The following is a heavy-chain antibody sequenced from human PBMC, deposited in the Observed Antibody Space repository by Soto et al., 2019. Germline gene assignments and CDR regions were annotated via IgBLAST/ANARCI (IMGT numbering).Heavy chain of an antibody. Sequence: SETLSLTCTVSGGSISSYYWSWIRQPPGKGLEWIGYIYYSGSTNYNPSLKSRVTISVDTSKNQFSLKLSSVTAADTAVYYCARVGQSSSVHWGQGTLVTVSS. CDR3: ARVGQSSSVH. D-gene: IGHD3-10*01. CDR2: IYYSGST. V-gene: IGHV4-59*12. J-gene: IGHJ4*02. CDR1: GGSISSYY.